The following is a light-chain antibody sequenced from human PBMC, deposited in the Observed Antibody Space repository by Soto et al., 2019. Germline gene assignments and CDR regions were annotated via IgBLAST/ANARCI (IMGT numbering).Light chain of an antibody. CDR3: HQFGFSHT. CDR2: KAS. J-gene: IGKJ4*01. CDR1: QTISNW. V-gene: IGKV1-5*03. Sequence: IQMTQSPSTLSASVGDRVTITCRASQTISNWLAWYQQKPGKAPKLLIYKASTLESGVPSRFSGTGSGTEFTLTISSLQPDDSATYYCHQFGFSHTFGGGTKVEIK.